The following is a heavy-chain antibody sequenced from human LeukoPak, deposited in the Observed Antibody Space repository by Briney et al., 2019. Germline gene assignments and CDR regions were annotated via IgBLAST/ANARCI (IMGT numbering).Heavy chain of an antibody. J-gene: IGHJ4*02. CDR2: IYYSGST. CDR3: VRARDIAVSWFGDLLSCETYFDY. D-gene: IGHD3-10*01. Sequence: PSETLSLTFTVSGDSISSYYWSWIRQPPGKGLEWIGYIYYSGSTNYNPSLKSRVTISVDTSKNQFSLKLSSVTAADAAVYYCVRARDIAVSWFGDLLSCETYFDYWGQGTLVTVSS. V-gene: IGHV4-59*01. CDR1: GDSISSYY.